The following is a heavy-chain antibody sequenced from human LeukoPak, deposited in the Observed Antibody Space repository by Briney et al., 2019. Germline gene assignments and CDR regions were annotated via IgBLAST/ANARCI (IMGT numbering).Heavy chain of an antibody. V-gene: IGHV3-7*04. CDR1: GFNFDNYY. D-gene: IGHD3-10*01. Sequence: PGGSLRLSCVGSGFNFDNYYMSWVRQAPGKGLEWLADIRHDGSDVYNVDSVRGQFTISRDNAKNSVFLQMNSLKDEDTAVYYCVRDGSGSDFSLDYWGQGTLVTVSS. J-gene: IGHJ4*02. CDR3: VRDGSGSDFSLDY. CDR2: IRHDGSDV.